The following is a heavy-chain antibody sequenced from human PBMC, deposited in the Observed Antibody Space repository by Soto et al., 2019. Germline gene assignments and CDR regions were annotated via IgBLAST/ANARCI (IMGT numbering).Heavy chain of an antibody. CDR1: GFSLSTSGVG. Sequence: QITLKDSGPTLVKPTQTLTLTCTFSGFSLSTSGVGVGWIRQPPGKALEWLALIYWDDDKRYSSSLNSRLTITKDTSKNQVVLTMNNMDPVDTATYYCAHSRPPRRLDSWGQGPLVTVSS. J-gene: IGHJ4*02. D-gene: IGHD6-6*01. V-gene: IGHV2-5*02. CDR3: AHSRPPRRLDS. CDR2: IYWDDDK.